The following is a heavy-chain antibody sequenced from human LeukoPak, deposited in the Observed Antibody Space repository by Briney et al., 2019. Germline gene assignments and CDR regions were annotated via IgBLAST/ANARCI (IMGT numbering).Heavy chain of an antibody. D-gene: IGHD4-17*01. CDR3: AKFRGIPTTVTQD. V-gene: IGHV3-23*01. Sequence: GGSLRLSCAASGFTFSNYAMGWVRQAPGKGLEWVSTSSGNGDNTYYADSVKGRFTISRDTSRNTLYLQMSGLRADDTAVYYCAKFRGIPTTVTQDWGQGTLVTVSS. CDR2: SSGNGDNT. J-gene: IGHJ4*02. CDR1: GFTFSNYA.